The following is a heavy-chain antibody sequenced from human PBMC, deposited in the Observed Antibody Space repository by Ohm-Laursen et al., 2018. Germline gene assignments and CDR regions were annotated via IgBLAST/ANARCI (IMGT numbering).Heavy chain of an antibody. CDR2: INHSGNT. J-gene: IGHJ4*02. CDR1: GGSFSGYC. CDR3: ARGTGAYDLRYFDY. D-gene: IGHD5-12*01. Sequence: SQTLSLTCAVYGGSFSGYCWNWIRQPPGKGLEWIGEINHSGNTNYNPSLKSRVTISGDTSKNQFSLKLNSVTAADTAVYYCARGTGAYDLRYFDYWGQGTRVTVSS. V-gene: IGHV4-34*01.